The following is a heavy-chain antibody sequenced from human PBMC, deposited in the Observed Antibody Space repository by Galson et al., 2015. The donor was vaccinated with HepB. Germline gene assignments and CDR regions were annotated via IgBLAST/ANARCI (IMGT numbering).Heavy chain of an antibody. J-gene: IGHJ3*02. CDR2: IKSKSDAGTT. CDR3: TTMSGVYDGPAFDI. Sequence: SLRLSCAASGFTFSNAWMSWVRQAPGKGLEWVGRIKSKSDAGTTDYAAPVKGRFTISRDDSKTTLYLQMNSLKTEDTAVYYCTTMSGVYDGPAFDIWDQGTMVIVSS. D-gene: IGHD5/OR15-5a*01. V-gene: IGHV3-15*01. CDR1: GFTFSNAW.